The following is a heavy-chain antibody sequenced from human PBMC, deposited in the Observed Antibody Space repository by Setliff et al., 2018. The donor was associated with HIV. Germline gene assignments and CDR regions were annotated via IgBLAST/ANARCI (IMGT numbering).Heavy chain of an antibody. D-gene: IGHD4-17*01. J-gene: IGHJ6*02. Sequence: ASVKVSCKASGYTFTGYYMHWVRQAPGQGLEWMGWINPNSGGTNYAQKFQGWVTMTRDTSISTAYMALSRLRSDDTAVYYCARGGLGGDYGVGVFYYYYYDMDVWGQGTTVTVSS. CDR2: INPNSGGT. CDR1: GYTFTGYY. V-gene: IGHV1-2*04. CDR3: ARGGLGGDYGVGVFYYYYYDMDV.